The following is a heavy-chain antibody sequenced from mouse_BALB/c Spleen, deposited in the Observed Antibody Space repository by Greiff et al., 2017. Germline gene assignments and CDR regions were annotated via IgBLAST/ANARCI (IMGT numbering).Heavy chain of an antibody. D-gene: IGHD2-4*01. CDR2: IWGDGST. J-gene: IGHJ4*01. CDR3: AIYDYDGPMDY. V-gene: IGHV2-3*01. Sequence: QVQLKQSGPGLVAPSQRLSITCTVSGFSLNSYGVSWVRQNPGKGLEWLGVIWGDGSTNYHSALISRLSISKDNSKSQVFLKLHSRQTDDTSTDDCAIYDYDGPMDYWGQGTSVTVSS. CDR1: GFSLNSYG.